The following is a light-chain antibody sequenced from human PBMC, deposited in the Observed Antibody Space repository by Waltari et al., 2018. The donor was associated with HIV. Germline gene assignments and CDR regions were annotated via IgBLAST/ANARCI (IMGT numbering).Light chain of an antibody. CDR3: QQRSKWLT. V-gene: IGKV3-11*01. CDR1: QSVRGY. J-gene: IGKJ4*01. Sequence: EIVLTQSPATLSLSPGERATLSCWASQSVRGYLAWYQQKPGQAPRLLIYDASNRATGIPARFSGSGFVTEFTLTISSLEPEDFAIYYCQQRSKWLTFGGGTKLEIK. CDR2: DAS.